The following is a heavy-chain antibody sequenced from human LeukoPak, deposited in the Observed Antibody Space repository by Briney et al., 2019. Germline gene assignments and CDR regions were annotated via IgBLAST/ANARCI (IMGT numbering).Heavy chain of an antibody. J-gene: IGHJ4*02. D-gene: IGHD2-21*02. Sequence: ASVEVSCKVSGYTLTELSMHWVRQAPGKGLEWMGGFDPEDGETIYAQKFQGRVTMTEDTSTDTAYMELSSLRSEDTAVYYCATAYCGGDCLPYFDYWGQGTLVTVSS. CDR3: ATAYCGGDCLPYFDY. CDR2: FDPEDGET. V-gene: IGHV1-24*01. CDR1: GYTLTELS.